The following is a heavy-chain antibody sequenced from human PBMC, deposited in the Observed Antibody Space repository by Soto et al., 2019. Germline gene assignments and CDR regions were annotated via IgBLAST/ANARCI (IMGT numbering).Heavy chain of an antibody. CDR2: IYYTGGT. Sequence: QGHLRKSGPGLLKLSETLSLPCTVPGGSTIIHYWVWFRQPPGKGLEWIGFIYYTGGTNYTPPLKSRVPTSVDTSKNQFSLNLTSLTAADTAIYYCARANWYSEYWGQGTLITVSS. J-gene: IGHJ4*02. V-gene: IGHV4-59*11. CDR1: GGSTIIHY. CDR3: ARANWYSEY. D-gene: IGHD7-27*01.